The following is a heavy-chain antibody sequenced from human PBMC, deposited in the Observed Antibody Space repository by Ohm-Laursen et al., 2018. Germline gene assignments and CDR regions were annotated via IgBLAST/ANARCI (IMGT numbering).Heavy chain of an antibody. V-gene: IGHV3-66*01. CDR1: GFTVSSNY. D-gene: IGHD4-17*01. J-gene: IGHJ3*02. CDR3: ARARDYHDAFDI. Sequence: SLRLSCTASGFTVSSNYMSWVRQAPGKGLEWVSVIYSDDSTYYADSVKGRFTISRDNSKNTLYLQMNSLRAEDTAVYYCARARDYHDAFDIWGQGTMVTVSS. CDR2: IYSDDST.